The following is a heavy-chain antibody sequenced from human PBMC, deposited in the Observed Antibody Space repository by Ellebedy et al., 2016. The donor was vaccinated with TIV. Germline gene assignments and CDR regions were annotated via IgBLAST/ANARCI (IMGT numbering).Heavy chain of an antibody. J-gene: IGHJ4*02. Sequence: PGGSLRLSCAASGFTFSTYSMNWVRQAPGKGLEWVSSMSGTSSYVHYADSVEGRFTISRDNAKNSLYLHMSSLRVEDTAVYYCVKVIATSGWPYYFHYWGQGTLVTVSS. D-gene: IGHD6-19*01. CDR1: GFTFSTYS. V-gene: IGHV3-21*06. CDR2: MSGTSSYV. CDR3: VKVIATSGWPYYFHY.